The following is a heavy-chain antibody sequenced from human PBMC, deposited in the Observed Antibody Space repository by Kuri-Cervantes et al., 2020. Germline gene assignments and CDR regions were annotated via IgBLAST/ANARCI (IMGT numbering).Heavy chain of an antibody. V-gene: IGHV4-59*01. CDR2: IYYSGST. CDR1: GGSISSYY. Sequence: SETLSLTCIVSGGSISSYYWSWIRQPPGKGLEWIGYIYYSGSTNYNPSLKSRVTISVDTSKNQFSLKLSSVTAADTAVYYCARERTYGDYPLGAFDIWGQGTMVTVSS. D-gene: IGHD4-17*01. J-gene: IGHJ3*02. CDR3: ARERTYGDYPLGAFDI.